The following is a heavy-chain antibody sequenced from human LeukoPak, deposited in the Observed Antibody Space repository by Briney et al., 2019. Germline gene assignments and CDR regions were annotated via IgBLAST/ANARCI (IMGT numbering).Heavy chain of an antibody. CDR3: AELGITMIGGV. D-gene: IGHD3-10*02. V-gene: IGHV3-48*03. CDR1: GFTFSSYE. CDR2: ISSSGSTI. J-gene: IGHJ6*04. Sequence: GASLRLSCAASGFTFSSYEMNWVRQAPGKGLEWVSYISSSGSTIYYADSVKGRFTISRDNAKNSLNSLRAEDTAVYYCAELGITMIGGVWGKGTTVTISS.